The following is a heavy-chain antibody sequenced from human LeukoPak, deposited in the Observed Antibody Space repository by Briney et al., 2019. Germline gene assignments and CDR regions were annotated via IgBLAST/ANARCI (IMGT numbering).Heavy chain of an antibody. D-gene: IGHD2-15*01. CDR2: MKLDGSEE. CDR1: GCTFRSYW. CDR3: ARWARYCSSGSCYSWFDP. J-gene: IGHJ5*02. Sequence: GGSLRLSCAASGCTFRSYWMSWVRQAPGRGLEWVANMKLDGSEEYYVDSVKGRFTISSDNAKNSLYLQMNSLSVDDTAVYYCARWARYCSSGSCYSWFDPWGQGTLVTVSS. V-gene: IGHV3-7*01.